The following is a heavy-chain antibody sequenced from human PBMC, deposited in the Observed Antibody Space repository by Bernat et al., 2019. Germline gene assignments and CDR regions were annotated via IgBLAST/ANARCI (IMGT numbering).Heavy chain of an antibody. V-gene: IGHV3-33*01. D-gene: IGHD4-11*01. Sequence: QVQLVESGGGVVQPGRSLRLSCAASGFTFSSYGMHWVRQAPGKGLEWVAVIWYDGSNKYYADSVKGRFTISRDNSKNTLYLQMNSLRAEDTAVYYCARDPRMTTHSDYYYYYMDVWGKGTTVTVS. CDR1: GFTFSSYG. CDR3: ARDPRMTTHSDYYYYYMDV. CDR2: IWYDGSNK. J-gene: IGHJ6*03.